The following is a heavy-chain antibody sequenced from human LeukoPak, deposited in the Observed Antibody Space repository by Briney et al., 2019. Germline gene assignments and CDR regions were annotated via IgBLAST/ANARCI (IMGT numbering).Heavy chain of an antibody. CDR2: IIPIFGTA. Sequence: GASVKVSCKASGYTFTSYYMHWVRQAPGQGLEWMGGIIPIFGTANYAQKFQGRVTITTDESTSTAYMELSSLRSEDTAVYYCAWSTMVRGVIPRFDYWGQGTLVTVSS. D-gene: IGHD3-10*01. CDR3: AWSTMVRGVIPRFDY. CDR1: GYTFTSYY. J-gene: IGHJ4*02. V-gene: IGHV1-69*05.